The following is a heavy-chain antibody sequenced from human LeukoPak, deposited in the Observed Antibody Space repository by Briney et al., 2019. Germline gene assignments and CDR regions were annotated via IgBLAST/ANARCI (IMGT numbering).Heavy chain of an antibody. CDR1: GGSISSSSYY. CDR3: ARGPRSSDWYSIDY. J-gene: IGHJ4*02. D-gene: IGHD6-19*01. V-gene: IGHV4-39*01. Sequence: KPSETLSLTCTVSGGSISSSSYYWGWIRQPPGKGREWIGSIYYSGSTYYNPSLKSRVTISVDTSKNQFSLKLSSVTAADTAVYYCARGPRSSDWYSIDYWGRGTLVTVSS. CDR2: IYYSGST.